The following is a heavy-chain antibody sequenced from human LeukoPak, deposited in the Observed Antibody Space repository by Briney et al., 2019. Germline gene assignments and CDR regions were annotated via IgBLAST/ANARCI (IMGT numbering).Heavy chain of an antibody. J-gene: IGHJ5*02. CDR1: GFTFRNYA. CDR3: AATVDQ. CDR2: VSSDGINK. V-gene: IGHV3-30-3*01. Sequence: GGSLRLSCVASGFTFRNYAMHWVRQAPGKGLEWVAVVSSDGINKYYADSVKGRFTISRDNSKNTLYLQMNSLRAEDTAVYYCAATVDQWGQGALVTVSS.